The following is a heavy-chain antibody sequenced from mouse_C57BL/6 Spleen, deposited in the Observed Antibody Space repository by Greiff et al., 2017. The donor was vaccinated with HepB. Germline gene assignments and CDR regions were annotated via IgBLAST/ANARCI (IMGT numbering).Heavy chain of an antibody. D-gene: IGHD1-1*01. Sequence: EVQLQQSGPELVKPGASVKISCKASGYSFTGYYMNWVKQSPEKSLEWIGEINPSTGGTTYNQKFKAKATLTVDKSSSTAYMQLKSLTSEDSAVYYCARRGYGSSYGNYYFDYWGQGTTLTVSS. CDR2: INPSTGGT. V-gene: IGHV1-42*01. CDR3: ARRGYGSSYGNYYFDY. CDR1: GYSFTGYY. J-gene: IGHJ2*01.